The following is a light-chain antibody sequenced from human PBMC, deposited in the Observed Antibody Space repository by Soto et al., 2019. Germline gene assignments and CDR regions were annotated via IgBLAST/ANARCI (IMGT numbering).Light chain of an antibody. CDR1: SSDVGAYNY. V-gene: IGLV2-14*01. CDR3: TSYTDSPTLEV. J-gene: IGLJ1*01. CDR2: GVT. Sequence: QSALTQPASVSGSPGQSITISCTGTSSDVGAYNYVSWYQQYPGKAPQLMIYGVTNRPSGVSNRFSGSKSGNTASLTISGLQPEDEADYDCTSYTDSPTLEVFXTGTKVTV.